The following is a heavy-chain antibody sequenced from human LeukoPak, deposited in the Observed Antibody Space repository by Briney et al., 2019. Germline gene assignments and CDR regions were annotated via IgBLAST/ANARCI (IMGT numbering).Heavy chain of an antibody. CDR3: ARGRRELGFDY. Sequence: PGGSLRLPCAASGFTFSSYSMNWVRQAPGKGLEWVSYISSSSSTIDYADSVKGRFTISRDNAKNSLYLKMNSMRDEDTAVYYCARGRRELGFDYWGQGTLVTVSS. D-gene: IGHD7-27*01. J-gene: IGHJ4*02. CDR1: GFTFSSYS. V-gene: IGHV3-48*02. CDR2: ISSSSSTI.